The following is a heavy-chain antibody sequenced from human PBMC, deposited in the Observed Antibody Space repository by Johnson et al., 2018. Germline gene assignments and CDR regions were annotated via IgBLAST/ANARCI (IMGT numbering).Heavy chain of an antibody. CDR3: AKDIVAAAGTKRDAFDI. Sequence: VQLLETGGGVVQPGRSLRLSCAASGFTFSSYAMHWVRQAPGKGLEWVAVISYDGSNKYYADSVKGRFTISRDNAKNSLYLQMNSLRAEDTALYYCAKDIVAAAGTKRDAFDIWGQGTMVTVSS. J-gene: IGHJ3*02. D-gene: IGHD6-13*01. V-gene: IGHV3-30-3*01. CDR2: ISYDGSNK. CDR1: GFTFSSYA.